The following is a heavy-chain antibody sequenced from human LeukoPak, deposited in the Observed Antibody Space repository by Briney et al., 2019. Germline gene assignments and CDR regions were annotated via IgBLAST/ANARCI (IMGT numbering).Heavy chain of an antibody. CDR1: GGTFSSYA. CDR3: ARGSPLGGTTLDY. CDR2: IIPIFGTA. D-gene: IGHD1-26*01. J-gene: IGHJ4*02. V-gene: IGHV1-69*06. Sequence: GASVKVSCKASGGTFSSYAISWVRQAPGQGLEWMGGIIPIFGTANYAQKFQGRVTITADKSTSTAYMELSSLRSEDTAVYYCARGSPLGGTTLDYWGQGTLVTVSS.